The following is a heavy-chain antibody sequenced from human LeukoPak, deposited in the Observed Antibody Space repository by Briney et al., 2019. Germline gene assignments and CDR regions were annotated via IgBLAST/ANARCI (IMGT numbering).Heavy chain of an antibody. Sequence: SETLSLTCTVSGGSISSYYWSWIRQPAGKGLEWIGRIYTSGSTNYNPSLKSRVTMSVDTSKNQFSLKLISVTAADTAVYYCARDPEYYDILTGYHRYYMDVWGKGTTVTVSS. D-gene: IGHD3-9*01. V-gene: IGHV4-4*07. CDR2: IYTSGST. CDR3: ARDPEYYDILTGYHRYYMDV. J-gene: IGHJ6*03. CDR1: GGSISSYY.